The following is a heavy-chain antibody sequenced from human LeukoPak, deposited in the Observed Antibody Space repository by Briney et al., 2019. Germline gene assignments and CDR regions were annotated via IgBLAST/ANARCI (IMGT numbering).Heavy chain of an antibody. CDR2: IYYSGST. V-gene: IGHV4-59*01. CDR1: GGSISSDY. D-gene: IGHD3-22*01. CDR3: VREYYDSSGYFHY. Sequence: SETLSLTCTVSGGSISSDYWSWIRQPPGKGLEWVGYIYYSGSTNYNPSLKSRLTISVDTSKDQFSLKLSSVTAADTAVYCCVREYYDSSGYFHYWGQGTLVTVSS. J-gene: IGHJ4*02.